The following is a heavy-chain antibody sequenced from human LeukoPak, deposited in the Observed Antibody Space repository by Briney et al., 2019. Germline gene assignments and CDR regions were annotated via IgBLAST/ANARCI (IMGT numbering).Heavy chain of an antibody. CDR1: GGSISSGSYY. CDR3: ARVIGIVGATTLFRYYYYMDV. J-gene: IGHJ6*03. D-gene: IGHD1-26*01. CDR2: IYTSGST. Sequence: PSETLSLTCTVSGGSISSGSYYWGWIRQPAGKGLEWIGRIYTSGSTNYNPSLKSRVTISVDTSKNQFSLKLSSVTAADTAVYYCARVIGIVGATTLFRYYYYMDVWGKGTTVTVSS. V-gene: IGHV4-61*02.